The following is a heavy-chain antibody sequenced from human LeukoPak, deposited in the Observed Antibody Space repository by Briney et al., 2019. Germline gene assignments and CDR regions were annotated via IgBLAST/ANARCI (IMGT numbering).Heavy chain of an antibody. J-gene: IGHJ4*02. Sequence: GGSLRLSCAASGFTFSSDWMSWVGQAPGKGLEWVANIKQDGSEKDYVDSVKGRFTISRDIAKNSLYLQMISLRAEHTAVYYCARGIVATIDYFDYWGQGTLVTVSS. V-gene: IGHV3-7*03. CDR2: IKQDGSEK. CDR1: GFTFSSDW. D-gene: IGHD5-12*01. CDR3: ARGIVATIDYFDY.